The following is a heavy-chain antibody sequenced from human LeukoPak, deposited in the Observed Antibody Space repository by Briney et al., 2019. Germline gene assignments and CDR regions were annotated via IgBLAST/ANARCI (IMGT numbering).Heavy chain of an antibody. CDR1: GGSISSYY. J-gene: IGHJ4*02. Sequence: SETLSLTCTVSGGSISSYYWSWIRQPPGKGLEWIGYIYYSGSTNYNPSLKSRVTISVDTSKNQFSLKLSSVTAADTAVYYCATTPYDSSGYGYYFDYWGQGTLVTVSS. V-gene: IGHV4-59*01. D-gene: IGHD3-22*01. CDR3: ATTPYDSSGYGYYFDY. CDR2: IYYSGST.